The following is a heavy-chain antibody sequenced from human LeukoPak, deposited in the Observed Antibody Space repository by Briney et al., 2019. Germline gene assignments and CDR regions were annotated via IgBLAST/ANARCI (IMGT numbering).Heavy chain of an antibody. D-gene: IGHD2-2*01. CDR3: ARGSCSSTSCPPRWFDP. J-gene: IGHJ5*02. CDR2: ISNSSGYI. V-gene: IGHV3-21*01. Sequence: GGSLRLSCVASGFTFSSYSMNWVRQAPGKGLEWVSSISNSSGYIYYADSVKGRFTISRDNGKNSLYLQMNSLRAEDTAVYYCARGSCSSTSCPPRWFDPWGQGTLVTVSS. CDR1: GFTFSSYS.